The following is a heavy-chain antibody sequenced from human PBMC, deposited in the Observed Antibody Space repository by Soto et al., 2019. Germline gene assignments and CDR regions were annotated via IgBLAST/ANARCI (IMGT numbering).Heavy chain of an antibody. V-gene: IGHV3-30-3*01. D-gene: IGHD3-22*01. Sequence: GSLRLSCAASGFTFSSYAMHWVRQAPGKGLEWVAVISYDGSNKYYADSVKGRFTISRDNSKNTLYLQMNSLRAEDTAVYYCARVLYYYDSSGYLGYWGQGTLVTVSS. CDR2: ISYDGSNK. J-gene: IGHJ4*02. CDR1: GFTFSSYA. CDR3: ARVLYYYDSSGYLGY.